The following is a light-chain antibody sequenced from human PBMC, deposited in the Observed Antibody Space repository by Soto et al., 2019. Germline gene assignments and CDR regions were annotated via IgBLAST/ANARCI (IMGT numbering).Light chain of an antibody. J-gene: IGKJ4*01. Sequence: EIVLTQSPATLSLSPGERATLSCRASQSVSSYLAWYQQKPGQAPRLLIYDASDSAAGIPDRFSGSGSGTDFTLTITSLEPEDFAVSYCQHRGDWLTFGGGTTVEIK. CDR2: DAS. CDR3: QHRGDWLT. CDR1: QSVSSY. V-gene: IGKV3-11*01.